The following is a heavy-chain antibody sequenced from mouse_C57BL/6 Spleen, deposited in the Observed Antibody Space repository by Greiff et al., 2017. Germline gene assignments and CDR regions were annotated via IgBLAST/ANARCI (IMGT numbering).Heavy chain of an antibody. V-gene: IGHV1-5*01. Sequence: EVQLQQSGTVLVRPGASVKMSCKTSGYTFTSYWMHWVKQRPGQGLEWIGTIYPGDGDTSYNEKFKGKATLTAVTSASTAYMELSSLTNEDSAVYYGTSWGEGYAMDYWGQGTSVTVSS. J-gene: IGHJ4*01. CDR3: TSWGEGYAMDY. CDR2: IYPGDGDT. CDR1: GYTFTSYW.